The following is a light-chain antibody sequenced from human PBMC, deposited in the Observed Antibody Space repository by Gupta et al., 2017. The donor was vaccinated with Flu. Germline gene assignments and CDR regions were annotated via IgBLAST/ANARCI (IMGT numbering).Light chain of an antibody. CDR3: QQRGNWPYT. Sequence: EIVLPQPPATLSLAPGEGATLSCRASQSVSSYLAWYQQKPGQAPRLLIYDASNRATGIPSRFSGSGSGTDFTLTISSLEPEDFALYYCQQRGNWPYTFGQGTKLEIK. CDR1: QSVSSY. CDR2: DAS. J-gene: IGKJ2*01. V-gene: IGKV3-11*01.